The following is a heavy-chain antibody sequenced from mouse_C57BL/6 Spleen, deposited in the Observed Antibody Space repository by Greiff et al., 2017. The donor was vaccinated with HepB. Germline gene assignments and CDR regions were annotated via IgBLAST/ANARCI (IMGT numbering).Heavy chain of an antibody. CDR1: GYTFTSYG. J-gene: IGHJ3*01. CDR2: IYPRSGNT. CDR3: ARGGGDSSGPWFAY. D-gene: IGHD3-2*02. V-gene: IGHV1-81*01. Sequence: VKLVESGAELARPGASVKLSCKASGYTFTSYGISWVKQRTGQGLEWIGEIYPRSGNTYYNEKFKGKATLTADKSSSTAYMELRSLTSEDSAVYFCARGGGDSSGPWFAYWGQGTLVTVSA.